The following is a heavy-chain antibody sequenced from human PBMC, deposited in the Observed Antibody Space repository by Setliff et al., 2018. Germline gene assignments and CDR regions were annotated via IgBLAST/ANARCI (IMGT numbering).Heavy chain of an antibody. CDR1: GGPFSDYY. Sequence: TLSLPCTFYGGPFSDYYWGWVRQTPGKGLEWIAEIDPSGTTNYIPSLKSRLTISVDTSKRQFSLKLNSVTAADTAVYYCRFWSYVYKNDYWAQGTLVTVS. V-gene: IGHV4-34*01. J-gene: IGHJ4*02. CDR3: RFWSYVYKNDY. CDR2: IDPSGTT. D-gene: IGHD3-16*01.